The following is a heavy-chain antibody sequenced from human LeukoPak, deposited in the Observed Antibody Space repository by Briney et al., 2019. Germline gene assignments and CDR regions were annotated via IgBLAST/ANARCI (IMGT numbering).Heavy chain of an antibody. CDR2: IWDDGSTK. J-gene: IGHJ4*02. CDR1: GFTFSSYV. D-gene: IGHD6-19*01. Sequence: GRSLRLSCAASGFTFSSYVMHWVRQAPGKGLEWVAIIWDDGSTKFYADSVKGRFTISRDNSKNTLFLQMNSLRAEDTAVYYCARENIAVAGTIDYWGQGTLVTVSS. V-gene: IGHV3-33*01. CDR3: ARENIAVAGTIDY.